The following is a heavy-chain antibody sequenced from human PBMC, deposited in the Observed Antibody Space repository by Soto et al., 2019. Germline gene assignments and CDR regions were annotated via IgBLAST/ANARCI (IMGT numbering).Heavy chain of an antibody. Sequence: ASVKVSCKASGYTFTSYDINWVRQATGQGLEWMGWMNPNSGNTGYAQKFQGRVTMTRNTSISTAYMELSSLRSEDTAVYYCASVTRRDYYYYMDVCGKGTTVTVSS. CDR2: MNPNSGNT. CDR3: ASVTRRDYYYYMDV. CDR1: GYTFTSYD. J-gene: IGHJ6*03. V-gene: IGHV1-8*01. D-gene: IGHD5-18*01.